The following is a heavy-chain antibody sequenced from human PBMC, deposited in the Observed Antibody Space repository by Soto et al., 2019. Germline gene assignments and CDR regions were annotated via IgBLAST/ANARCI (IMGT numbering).Heavy chain of an antibody. CDR3: ARVRSSGWTGYFDY. CDR2: IYSGGST. V-gene: IGHV3-53*01. CDR1: GFTVSSNY. Sequence: PGGSLRLSCAASGFTVSSNYMIWVRQAPGKGLEWVSVIYSGGSTYYADSVKGRFTISRDNSKNTLYLQMNSLRAEDTAVYYCARVRSSGWTGYFDYWGQGTLVTVSS. J-gene: IGHJ4*02. D-gene: IGHD6-19*01.